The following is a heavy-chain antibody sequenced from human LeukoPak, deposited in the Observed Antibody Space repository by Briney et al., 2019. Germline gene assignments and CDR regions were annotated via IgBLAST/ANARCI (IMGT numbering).Heavy chain of an antibody. CDR2: IYHSGST. CDR3: ARVGGLWFGDDYYFDY. CDR1: GYSISSGYY. Sequence: SETLSLTCTVSGYSISSGYYWGWIRQPPGKGLEWIGSIYHSGSTYYNPSLKSRVTISVDTPKNQFSLKLSSVTAADTAVYYCARVGGLWFGDDYYFDYWGQGTLVTVSS. J-gene: IGHJ4*02. D-gene: IGHD3-10*01. V-gene: IGHV4-38-2*02.